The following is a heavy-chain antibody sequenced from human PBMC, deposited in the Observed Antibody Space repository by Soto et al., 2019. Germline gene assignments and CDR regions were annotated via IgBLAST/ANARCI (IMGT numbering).Heavy chain of an antibody. V-gene: IGHV4-61*05. Sequence: SETLSLTCTVSGGSISTTTYYWGWIRQPPGKGLEWIGYIYYSGSTNYNPSLKSRVTISVDTSKNQFSLKLSSVTAADTAVYYCARGKWITSDWGPTRENYYEMDVWGQGTTVTVSS. J-gene: IGHJ6*02. CDR3: ARGKWITSDWGPTRENYYEMDV. CDR1: GGSISTTTYY. CDR2: IYYSGST. D-gene: IGHD7-27*01.